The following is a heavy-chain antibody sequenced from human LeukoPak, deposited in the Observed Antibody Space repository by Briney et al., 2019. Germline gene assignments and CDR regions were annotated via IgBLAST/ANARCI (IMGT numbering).Heavy chain of an antibody. CDR2: ISWNSGSI. V-gene: IGHV3-9*01. D-gene: IGHD5-18*01. Sequence: GGSLRLSCAASGFTFDDYTMHWVRQAPGKGLEWVSGISWNSGSIGYADSVKGRFTISRDNAKNSLYLQMNSLRAEDTAVYYCARVGTPMVTIVAPYYMDVWGKGTTVTVSS. CDR3: ARVGTPMVTIVAPYYMDV. J-gene: IGHJ6*03. CDR1: GFTFDDYT.